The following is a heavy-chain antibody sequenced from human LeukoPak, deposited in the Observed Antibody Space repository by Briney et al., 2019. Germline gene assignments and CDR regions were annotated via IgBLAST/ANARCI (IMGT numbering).Heavy chain of an antibody. CDR3: ASQVVVAARGGWFDP. Sequence: SQTPSLTCTVSGGSISSGDYYWSWIRQPPGKGLEWIGYIYYSGSTYYNPSLKSRVTISVDTSKNQFSLKLSSVTAADTAVYYCASQVVVAARGGWFDPWGQGTLVTVSS. V-gene: IGHV4-30-4*01. CDR2: IYYSGST. CDR1: GGSISSGDYY. D-gene: IGHD2-15*01. J-gene: IGHJ5*02.